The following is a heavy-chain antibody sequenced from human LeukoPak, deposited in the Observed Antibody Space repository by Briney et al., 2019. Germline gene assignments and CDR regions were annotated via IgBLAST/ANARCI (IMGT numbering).Heavy chain of an antibody. D-gene: IGHD3-22*01. J-gene: IGHJ4*02. Sequence: ASVKVSCKASGYTFTGYYMHWVRQAPGQGLEWMGWINPNSGGTNYAQKFQGRVTMTRDTSISTAYMELSSLRSEDTAVYYCARGLGYYYDSSLDYWGQGTLVTVSS. V-gene: IGHV1-2*02. CDR3: ARGLGYYYDSSLDY. CDR2: INPNSGGT. CDR1: GYTFTGYY.